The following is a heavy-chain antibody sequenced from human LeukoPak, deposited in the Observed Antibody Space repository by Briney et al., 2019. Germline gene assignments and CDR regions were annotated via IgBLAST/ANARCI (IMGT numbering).Heavy chain of an antibody. CDR1: GGSISSSRYY. CDR2: IYYSGST. V-gene: IGHV4-39*02. J-gene: IGHJ4*02. Sequence: PSETLSLTCTVSGGSISSSRYYWVWIRRPPGKGLEWIGTIYYSGSTYYNPSLRSRVTISVDSSKNQLSLKLSSVTAADTAVYYCAREGIRSFYFDYWGQGTLVTVSS. CDR3: AREGIRSFYFDY. D-gene: IGHD3-16*02.